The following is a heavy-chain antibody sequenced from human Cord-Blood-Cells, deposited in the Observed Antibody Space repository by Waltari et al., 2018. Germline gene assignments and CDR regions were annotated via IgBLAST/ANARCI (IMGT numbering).Heavy chain of an antibody. D-gene: IGHD3-9*01. J-gene: IGHJ3*02. CDR3: ALILAGAKGDAFDI. CDR1: GGSFSGYS. V-gene: IGHV4-34*01. CDR2: INHSGST. Sequence: QVQLQQWGAGLLKPSETLSLTCAVYGGSFSGYSWSWIRQPPGKGLEWIGEINHSGSTNYNPSLKSRVTISVDTSKNQFSLKLSSVTAADTTVYYCALILAGAKGDAFDIWGQGTMVTVSS.